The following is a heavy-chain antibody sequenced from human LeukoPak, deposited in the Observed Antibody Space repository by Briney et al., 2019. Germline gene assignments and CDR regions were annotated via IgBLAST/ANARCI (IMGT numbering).Heavy chain of an antibody. Sequence: PGGSLRLSCAASGFTFSSYAMHWVRQAPGKGLEWVAVISYDGSNKYYADSVKGRFTISRDNSKNTLYLQMNSLRAEDTAVYYCARDAVAGGNYYYYGMDVWGQGTTSPSP. CDR1: GFTFSSYA. CDR3: ARDAVAGGNYYYYGMDV. CDR2: ISYDGSNK. D-gene: IGHD6-19*01. J-gene: IGHJ6*02. V-gene: IGHV3-30-3*01.